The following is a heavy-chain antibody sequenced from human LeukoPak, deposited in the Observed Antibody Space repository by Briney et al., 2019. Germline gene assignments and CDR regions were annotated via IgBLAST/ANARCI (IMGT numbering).Heavy chain of an antibody. V-gene: IGHV3-30*02. D-gene: IGHD1-26*01. CDR1: GFTFSSYG. Sequence: GGSLRLSCAASGFTFSSYGMDWVRQAPGKGLEWVAFIRNDGSNKYYADSVKGRFIISRDNSKNTVFLQMNSLRAEDTGVYYCANRISGSSSWGQGTLVTVSS. CDR2: IRNDGSNK. CDR3: ANRISGSSS. J-gene: IGHJ5*02.